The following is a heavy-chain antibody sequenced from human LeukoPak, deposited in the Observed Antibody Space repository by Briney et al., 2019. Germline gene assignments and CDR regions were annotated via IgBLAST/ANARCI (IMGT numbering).Heavy chain of an antibody. CDR2: ISSSSSYT. Sequence: GGSLRLSCAASGFTFSSYWMSWVRQAPGKGLEWVSYISSSSSYTNYADSVKGRFTISRDNAKNSLYLQMNSLRAEDTAVYYCARGEKSGYDLTYFDYWGQGTLVTVSS. J-gene: IGHJ4*02. CDR3: ARGEKSGYDLTYFDY. D-gene: IGHD5-12*01. V-gene: IGHV3-21*05. CDR1: GFTFSSYW.